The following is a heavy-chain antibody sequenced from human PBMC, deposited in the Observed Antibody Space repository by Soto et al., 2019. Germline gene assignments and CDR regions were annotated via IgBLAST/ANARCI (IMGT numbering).Heavy chain of an antibody. CDR3: ARVDIDPWSYDILTGSFFDY. Sequence: SETLSLTCTVSGGSISSYYWSWIRKPAGKGLEWIGRIYISGSTNYNPSLKSRVTMSVDTSKKQFSLKLSSVTAADTAVYYCARVDIDPWSYDILTGSFFDYWGQGTLVTVSS. CDR1: GGSISSYY. V-gene: IGHV4-4*07. J-gene: IGHJ4*02. CDR2: IYISGST. D-gene: IGHD3-9*01.